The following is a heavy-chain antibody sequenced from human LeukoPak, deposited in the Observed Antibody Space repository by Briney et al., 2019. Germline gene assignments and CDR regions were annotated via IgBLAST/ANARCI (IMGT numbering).Heavy chain of an antibody. CDR3: AKDPRTWFGELLSPSYFDY. CDR2: ISGSGGNT. CDR1: GFTFSSYA. D-gene: IGHD3-10*01. V-gene: IGHV3-23*01. J-gene: IGHJ4*02. Sequence: GGSLRLSCAASGFTFSSYAMSWVRQAPGKGLEWVSAISGSGGNTYFAGSVKGRFTISRDNSKNTLYLQVNSLRAEDTAIYYCAKDPRTWFGELLSPSYFDYWGLGTLVTVSS.